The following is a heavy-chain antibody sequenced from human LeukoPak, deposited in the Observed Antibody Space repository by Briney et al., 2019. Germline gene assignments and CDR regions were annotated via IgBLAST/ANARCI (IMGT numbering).Heavy chain of an antibody. CDR1: GGSFSGYY. V-gene: IGHV4-34*01. D-gene: IGHD4-17*01. J-gene: IGHJ4*02. CDR3: ARSYRGSRTTVATRVGKELDY. Sequence: SETLSLTCAVYGGSFSGYYWSWLRQPPGKGLEWIGEINHSGSNNYNTSLKSRVTISVDTSKNQFSLKLSSVTASDTAVYYCARSYRGSRTTVATRVGKELDYWGQGTLVTVSS. CDR2: INHSGSN.